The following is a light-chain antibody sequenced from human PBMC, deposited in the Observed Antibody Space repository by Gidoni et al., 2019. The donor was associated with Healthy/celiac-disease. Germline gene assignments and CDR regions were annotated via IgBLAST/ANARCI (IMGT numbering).Light chain of an antibody. V-gene: IGLV1-40*01. CDR1: SSNIGAGYD. CDR2: GNS. CDR3: QSYDSSLSGSVV. Sequence: QSVLTQPLSVSGAPGQRVTISCTGSSSNIGAGYDVHWYQQLPGTAPKLLISGNSNRPSGVPDRFSGSKSGTSASLAITGLQAEDEADYYCQSYDSSLSGSVVFGGGTKLTVL. J-gene: IGLJ2*01.